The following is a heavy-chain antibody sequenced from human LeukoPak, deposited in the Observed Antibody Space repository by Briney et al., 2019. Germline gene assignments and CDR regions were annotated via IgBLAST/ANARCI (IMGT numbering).Heavy chain of an antibody. J-gene: IGHJ4*02. D-gene: IGHD2-21*02. CDR2: ISVSGGST. Sequence: GGPLRLSCAASGFTFTTYAMSWVRQAPGKGLEWVSGISVSGGSTFYADSVKGRFTISRDISKNTLYLQMNSLTAEDTAVYYCARDRRGAVTATSDSYYFDYWGQGTLVTVSS. CDR1: GFTFTTYA. CDR3: ARDRRGAVTATSDSYYFDY. V-gene: IGHV3-23*01.